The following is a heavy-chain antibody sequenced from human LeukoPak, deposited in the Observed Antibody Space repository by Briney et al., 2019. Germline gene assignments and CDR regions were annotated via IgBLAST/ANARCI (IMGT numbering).Heavy chain of an antibody. V-gene: IGHV3-33*01. J-gene: IGHJ5*02. D-gene: IGHD4-11*01. Sequence: GSLRLSYAASGFTFSSCGMHWVRQAPGKGLEWVAVIWYDGSNKYYADSVKGRFTISRDNSKNTLYLQMNSLRAEDTAVYYCARAPKIYSNYWLDPWGQGTLVTVSS. CDR3: ARAPKIYSNYWLDP. CDR1: GFTFSSCG. CDR2: IWYDGSNK.